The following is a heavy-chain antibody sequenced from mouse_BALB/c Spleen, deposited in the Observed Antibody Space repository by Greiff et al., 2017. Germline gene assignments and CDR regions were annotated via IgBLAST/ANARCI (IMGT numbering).Heavy chain of an antibody. J-gene: IGHJ1*01. CDR1: GFTFSDYY. V-gene: IGHV5-4*02. CDR3: AREGGYYYGSSYGV. D-gene: IGHD1-1*01. CDR2: ISDGGSYT. Sequence: EVKLVESGGGLVKPGGSLKLSCAASGFTFSDYYMYWVRQTPEKRLEWVATISDGGSYTYYPDSVKGRFTISRDNAKNNLYLQMSSLKSEDTAMYYCAREGGYYYGSSYGVWGAGTTVTVSS.